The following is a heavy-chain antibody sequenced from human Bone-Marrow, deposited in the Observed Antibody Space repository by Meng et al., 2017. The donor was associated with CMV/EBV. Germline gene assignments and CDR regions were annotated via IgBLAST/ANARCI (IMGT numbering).Heavy chain of an antibody. Sequence: ASVKVSCKASGYTFTSYYMHWVRQAPGQGLEWMGIINPSGGSTSYAQKFQGRVTMTRDTSTSTVYMELSSLRSEDTAVYYCARDRVMIVQKFSFDYWGQGTLVTVS. V-gene: IGHV1-46*01. CDR1: GYTFTSYY. J-gene: IGHJ4*02. D-gene: IGHD3-22*01. CDR2: INPSGGST. CDR3: ARDRVMIVQKFSFDY.